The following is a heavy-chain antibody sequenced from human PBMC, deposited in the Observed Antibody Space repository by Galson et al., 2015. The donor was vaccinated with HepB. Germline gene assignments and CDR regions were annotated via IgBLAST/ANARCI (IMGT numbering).Heavy chain of an antibody. CDR3: ARGGGVGYGYYYYYYMDV. Sequence: SGGYYWSWIRQHPGKGLEWIGYIYYSGSTYYNPSLKSRVTISVDTSKNQFSLKLSSVTAADTAVYYCARGGGVGYGYYYYYYMDVRGKGTAVTVSS. D-gene: IGHD2-8*01. CDR2: IYYSGST. CDR1: SGGYY. J-gene: IGHJ6*03. V-gene: IGHV4-31*02.